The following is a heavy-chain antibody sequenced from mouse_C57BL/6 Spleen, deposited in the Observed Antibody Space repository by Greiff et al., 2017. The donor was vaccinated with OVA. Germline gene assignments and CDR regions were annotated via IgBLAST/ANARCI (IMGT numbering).Heavy chain of an antibody. CDR2: IYPRSGNT. D-gene: IGHD3-2*02. V-gene: IGHV1-81*01. J-gene: IGHJ2*01. CDR3: AREGVDSSGYGY. CDR1: GYTFTSYG. Sequence: VQLVESGAELARPGASVKLSCKASGYTFTSYGISWVKQRTGQGLEWIGEIYPRSGNTYYNEKFKGKATLTADKSSSTAYMELRSLTSEDSAVYFCAREGVDSSGYGYWGQGTTLTVSS.